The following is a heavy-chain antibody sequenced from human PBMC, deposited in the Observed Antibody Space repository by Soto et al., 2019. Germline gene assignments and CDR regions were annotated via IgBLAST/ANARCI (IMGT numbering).Heavy chain of an antibody. CDR1: GGSFSGYY. CDR3: ARVGIGDYYYYYMDV. Sequence: QVQLQQWGAGLLKPSETLSLTCAVYGGSFSGYYWSWIRQPPGKGLEWIGEINHSGSTNYNPSLKSRVTISVDTSKNQFSLKLSSATAADTAVYYCARVGIGDYYYYYMDVWGKGTTVTVSS. CDR2: INHSGST. D-gene: IGHD3-16*01. V-gene: IGHV4-34*01. J-gene: IGHJ6*03.